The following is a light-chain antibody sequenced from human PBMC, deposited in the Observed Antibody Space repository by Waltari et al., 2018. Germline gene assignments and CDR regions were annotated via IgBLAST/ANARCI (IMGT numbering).Light chain of an antibody. CDR1: QPITNY. Sequence: DIQLIQSPPSLSASVGDRVTIPCRASQPITNYLNWYQQKPGKAPKLLIHDASKLETGVPSRFSGSQSGTHFTLTISSLQPEDIGTYYCQRYDNLPIFAFGPGTKVEI. CDR2: DAS. V-gene: IGKV1-33*01. CDR3: QRYDNLPIFA. J-gene: IGKJ3*01.